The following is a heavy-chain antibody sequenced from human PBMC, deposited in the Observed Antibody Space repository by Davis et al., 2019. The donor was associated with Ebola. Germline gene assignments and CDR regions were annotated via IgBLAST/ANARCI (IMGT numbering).Heavy chain of an antibody. J-gene: IGHJ4*02. CDR3: TRDPGGWHHGY. V-gene: IGHV3-23*01. D-gene: IGHD6-19*01. CDR1: GFTFSNYA. Sequence: GESLKISCAASGFTFSNYAMSWVRQAPGKGLEWVSGISGSGATTYYADSVKGRFTISRDNSKNTLYLQMNSLRAGDTALYYCTRDPGGWHHGYWGQGTLVTVSS. CDR2: ISGSGATT.